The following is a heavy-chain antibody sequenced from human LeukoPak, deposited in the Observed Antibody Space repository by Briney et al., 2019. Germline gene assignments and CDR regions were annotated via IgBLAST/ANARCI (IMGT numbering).Heavy chain of an antibody. CDR1: GGSVSTPNTY. V-gene: IGHV4-30-4*08. CDR3: ARRSLNEVKRSGFDI. Sequence: SETLSLTCSVSGGSVSTPNTYWNWIRQHPRRGLEWIGYIQRSGNTYYNPSLKNRVSISLDTSKNHFSLRLMSVTATDTGLYYCARRSLNEVKRSGFDIWGQGTMVTVSA. CDR2: IQRSGNT. D-gene: IGHD2-15*01. J-gene: IGHJ3*02.